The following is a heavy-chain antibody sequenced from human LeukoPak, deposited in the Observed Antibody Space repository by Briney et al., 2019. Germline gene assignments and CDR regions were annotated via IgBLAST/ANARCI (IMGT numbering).Heavy chain of an antibody. CDR1: GFTFGSYA. V-gene: IGHV3-23*01. CDR3: AKISVNIVVVPAALFFDY. Sequence: PGGSLRLSCAASGFTFGSYAMSWVRQAPGKGLEWVSAISGSGGSTYYADSVKGRFTISRDNSKNTLYLQMNSLRAEDTAVYYCAKISVNIVVVPAALFFDYWGQGTLVTVSS. CDR2: ISGSGGST. D-gene: IGHD2-2*01. J-gene: IGHJ4*02.